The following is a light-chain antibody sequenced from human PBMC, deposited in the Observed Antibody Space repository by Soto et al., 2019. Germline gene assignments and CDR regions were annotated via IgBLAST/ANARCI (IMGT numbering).Light chain of an antibody. V-gene: IGKV3-11*01. CDR1: QSVSSK. CDR3: QQRSNWPIT. CDR2: DAS. Sequence: ETVMTQSPATLSVSAGERATLSCRASQSVSSKLAWYQQKPGQAPRLLIYDASNRATGIPARFSGSGSGTDFTLTISSLEPEDFAVYYCQQRSNWPITFGQGTRLEIK. J-gene: IGKJ5*01.